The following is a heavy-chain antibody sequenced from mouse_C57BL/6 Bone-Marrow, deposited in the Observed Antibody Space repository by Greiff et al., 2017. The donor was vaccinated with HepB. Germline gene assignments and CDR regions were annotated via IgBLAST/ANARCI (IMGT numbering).Heavy chain of an antibody. CDR3: ARGTTVVAPFAY. CDR1: GYTFTSYG. V-gene: IGHV1-81*01. D-gene: IGHD1-1*01. J-gene: IGHJ3*01. Sequence: VQGVESGAELARPGASVKLSCKASGYTFTSYGISWVKQSTGQGLEWIGEIYPRSGNTYYNEKFKGKATLTADKSSSTAYMELRSLTSEDSAVYFCARGTTVVAPFAYWGQGTLVTVSA. CDR2: IYPRSGNT.